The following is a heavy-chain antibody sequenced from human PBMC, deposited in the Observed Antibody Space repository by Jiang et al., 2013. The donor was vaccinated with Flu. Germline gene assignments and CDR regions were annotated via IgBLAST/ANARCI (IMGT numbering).Heavy chain of an antibody. Sequence: LLKPSETLSLTCTVSGGSISNYYWSWIRQPPGKGLEWIGYVDYSGSTNYNPSLKSRLTISLDTSKKQFSLKLSSVTAADTAVYYCARQVVGATFDYWGQGTLVTVSS. D-gene: IGHD1-26*01. V-gene: IGHV4-59*08. CDR1: GGSISNYY. CDR2: VDYSGST. J-gene: IGHJ4*02. CDR3: ARQVVGATFDY.